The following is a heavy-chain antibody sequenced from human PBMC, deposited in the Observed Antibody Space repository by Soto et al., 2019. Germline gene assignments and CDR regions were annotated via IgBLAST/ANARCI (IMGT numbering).Heavy chain of an antibody. Sequence: SETLSLTCAVYGGSFSGYYWSWIRQPPGKGLEWIGEINHSGSTNYNPSLKSRVTISVDTSKNQFSLKLSSVTAADTAVYYCARDRKILGVVYCMDVWGQGTTVTVSS. V-gene: IGHV4-34*01. CDR1: GGSFSGYY. CDR3: ARDRKILGVVYCMDV. D-gene: IGHD3-3*01. J-gene: IGHJ6*02. CDR2: INHSGST.